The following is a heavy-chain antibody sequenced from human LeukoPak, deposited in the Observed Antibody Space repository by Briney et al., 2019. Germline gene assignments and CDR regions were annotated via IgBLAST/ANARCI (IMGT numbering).Heavy chain of an antibody. J-gene: IGHJ4*02. CDR2: ISYDGSNK. CDR3: ARDKEGYSGYDYYFDY. V-gene: IGHV3-30-3*01. CDR1: GFTFSSYA. Sequence: PGRSLRLSCAASGFTFSSYAIPWVRQAPGKRLEWVAVISYDGSNKYYADSVKGRFTISRDNSKNTLYLQMNSLRAEDTAVYYCARDKEGYSGYDYYFDYWGQGTLVTVSS. D-gene: IGHD5-12*01.